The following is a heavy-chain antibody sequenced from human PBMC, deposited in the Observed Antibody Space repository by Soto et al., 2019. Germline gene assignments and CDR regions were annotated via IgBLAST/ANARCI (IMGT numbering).Heavy chain of an antibody. CDR3: ARGPDYYYGMDV. CDR2: INAGNGNT. CDR1: GYTFTSYA. V-gene: IGHV1-3*01. J-gene: IGHJ6*02. Sequence: GASVKVSCKASGYTFTSYAMHWVRQAPGQRLEWMGCINAGNGNTKYSQKFQGRVTITRDTSASTAYMELSSLRSEDTAVYYCARGPDYYYGMDVLGQGTTVIVTS.